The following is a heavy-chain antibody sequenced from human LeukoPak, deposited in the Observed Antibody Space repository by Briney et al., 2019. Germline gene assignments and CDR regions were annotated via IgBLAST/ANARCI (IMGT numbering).Heavy chain of an antibody. CDR1: GFTFDDYG. CDR3: ARDRRIAVAGMDWFDP. J-gene: IGHJ5*02. Sequence: GGSLRLSCAASGFTFDDYGMSWVRQAPGKGLEWVSGINWNGGSTGYADSVKGRFTISRDNAKNSLYLQMNSLRAEDTAVYYCARDRRIAVAGMDWFDPWGQGTLVTVSS. D-gene: IGHD6-19*01. CDR2: INWNGGST. V-gene: IGHV3-20*04.